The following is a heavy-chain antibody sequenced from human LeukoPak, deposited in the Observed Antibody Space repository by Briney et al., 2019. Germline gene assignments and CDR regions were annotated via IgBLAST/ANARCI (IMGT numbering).Heavy chain of an antibody. CDR1: GFTFSSYA. D-gene: IGHD5-18*01. Sequence: GRSLRLSCAASGFTFSSYAMHWVRQAPGKGLEWVAVISYDGSNKYYADSVKGRFTISRDNSKNTLYLQVNSLRTEDTAVYYCAKDLFSSYGLRGLDYWGQGALVTVSS. V-gene: IGHV3-30-3*01. J-gene: IGHJ4*02. CDR3: AKDLFSSYGLRGLDY. CDR2: ISYDGSNK.